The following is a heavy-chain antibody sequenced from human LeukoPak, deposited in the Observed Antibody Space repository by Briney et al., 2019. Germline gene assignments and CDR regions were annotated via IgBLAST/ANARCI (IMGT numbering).Heavy chain of an antibody. CDR3: ARARGVIPVAFDI. J-gene: IGHJ3*02. CDR2: IYSDDRA. Sequence: GSLRLSCVPSGFTVNRNVISWVRQAPGKGLEWVSLIYSDDRAFYADSVKGRFTISRNKSRNTLFLQMSSLKPEDTAIYYCARARGVIPVAFDIWGQGTMVTVSS. V-gene: IGHV3-66*01. D-gene: IGHD3-10*01. CDR1: GFTVNRNV.